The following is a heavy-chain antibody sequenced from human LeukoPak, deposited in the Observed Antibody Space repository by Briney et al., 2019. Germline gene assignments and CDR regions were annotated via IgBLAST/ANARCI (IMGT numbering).Heavy chain of an antibody. CDR2: IIPILGIA. J-gene: IGHJ5*02. V-gene: IGHV1-69*04. Sequence: ASVKVSCKASGYTFSTYGISWVRQAPGQGLEWMGRIIPILGIANYAQKFQGRVTITADKSTSTAYMELSSLRSEDTAVYYCARGSSINNWFDPWGQGTLVTVSS. CDR3: ARGSSINNWFDP. CDR1: GYTFSTYG. D-gene: IGHD6-6*01.